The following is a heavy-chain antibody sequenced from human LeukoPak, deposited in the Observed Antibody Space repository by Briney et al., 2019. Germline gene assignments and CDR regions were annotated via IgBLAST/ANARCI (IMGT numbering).Heavy chain of an antibody. CDR2: IYYSGTT. CDR1: GDSISNYY. D-gene: IGHD1-26*01. CDR3: ASGRPLGFDY. Sequence: SSETLSLTCSVSGDSISNYYWTWIQPPPRKEREWMGYIYYSGTTNYDPSLTSRVTISIDTDRNQFSLKLSSVTAADTAVYYCASGRPLGFDYWGQGTLVTVSS. J-gene: IGHJ4*02. V-gene: IGHV4-59*01.